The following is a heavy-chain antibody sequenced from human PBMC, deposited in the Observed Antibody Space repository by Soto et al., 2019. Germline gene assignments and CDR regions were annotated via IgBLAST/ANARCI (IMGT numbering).Heavy chain of an antibody. D-gene: IGHD2-2*01. CDR3: ARRGSSSQLLWGGGFDI. CDR1: GGSISSSSYY. V-gene: IGHV4-39*01. Sequence: SETLSLTCTVSGGSISSSSYYWGWIRQPPGKGLEWIGSIYYSGSTYYNPSLKSRVTISVDTSKNQFSLKLSSVTAADTAVYYCARRGSSSQLLWGGGFDIWGQGTMVTVSS. J-gene: IGHJ3*02. CDR2: IYYSGST.